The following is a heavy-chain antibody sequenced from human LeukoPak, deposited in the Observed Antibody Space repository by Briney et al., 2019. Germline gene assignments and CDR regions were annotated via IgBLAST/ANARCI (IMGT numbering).Heavy chain of an antibody. CDR2: IWSDGTNK. CDR3: AKDAQRGFDYSNSLEY. CDR1: GFTFSHFG. V-gene: IGHV3-33*06. J-gene: IGHJ4*02. Sequence: GGSLRLSCAASGFTFSHFGFHWVRQAPGKGLEWVAVIWSDGTNKYYGDSVKGRSIIQRDDSQKTVYLQMNRLRAEDTAIYYCAKDAQRGFDYSNSLEYWGQGSLVTVSS. D-gene: IGHD4-11*01.